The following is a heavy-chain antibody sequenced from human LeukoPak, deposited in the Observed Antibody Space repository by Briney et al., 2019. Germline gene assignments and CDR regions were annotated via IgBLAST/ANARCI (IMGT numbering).Heavy chain of an antibody. J-gene: IGHJ4*02. D-gene: IGHD3-10*01. CDR3: ARDGRGGLSADY. CDR1: GYTFTGYY. Sequence: GASVRVSCKASGYTFTGYYMHWVRQAPGQGLEWMGWINPNSGDTSYAQKFQGRVTMARDTSINTAYMELSRLTSDDTAVYHCARDGRGGLSADYWGQGTLVTVSS. V-gene: IGHV1-2*02. CDR2: INPNSGDT.